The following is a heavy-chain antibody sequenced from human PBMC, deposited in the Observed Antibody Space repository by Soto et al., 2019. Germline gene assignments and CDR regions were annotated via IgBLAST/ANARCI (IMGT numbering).Heavy chain of an antibody. CDR2: ISTHNGNT. V-gene: IGHV1-18*04. J-gene: IGHJ3*01. CDR3: AREGILGLFDAYDL. D-gene: IGHD3-3*01. CDR1: VFTSSG. Sequence: QDQLGQSGAAVKKPGASVKVSCKASVFTSSGISWVRQAPGQRLEWMGWISTHNGNTIYAQKFQGRVIMTMDTSTTTVYMELRSLRPDDTAVYLCAREGILGLFDAYDLWGQGTMVTVSS.